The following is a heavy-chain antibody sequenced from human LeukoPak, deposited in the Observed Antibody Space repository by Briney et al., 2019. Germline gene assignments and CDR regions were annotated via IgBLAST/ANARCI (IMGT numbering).Heavy chain of an antibody. D-gene: IGHD3-10*01. CDR2: INHSGST. J-gene: IGHJ6*02. CDR3: ARDPGGRLLWFGELFFYYYGMDV. Sequence: SETLSLTCAVYGGSFSGYYWSWIRQPPGKGLEWIGEINHSGSTNYNPSLKSRVTISVDTSKNQFSLKLSSVTAADTAVYYCARDPGGRLLWFGELFFYYYGMDVWGQGTTVTVSS. CDR1: GGSFSGYY. V-gene: IGHV4-34*01.